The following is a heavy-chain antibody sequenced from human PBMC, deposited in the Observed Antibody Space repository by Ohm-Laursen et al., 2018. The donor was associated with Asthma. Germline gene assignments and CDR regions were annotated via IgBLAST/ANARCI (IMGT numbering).Heavy chain of an antibody. CDR2: IYYSGST. Sequence: GTLSLTCTVSGDSISNGGYYWSWIRQPPGKGLEWIGYIYYSGSTNYNPSLKSRVTISVDTSKNQFSLKLSSVTAADTAVYYCARSLGVTAMVRDWGQGTLVTVSS. CDR3: ARSLGVTAMVRD. J-gene: IGHJ4*02. CDR1: GDSISNGGYY. D-gene: IGHD5-18*01. V-gene: IGHV4-61*08.